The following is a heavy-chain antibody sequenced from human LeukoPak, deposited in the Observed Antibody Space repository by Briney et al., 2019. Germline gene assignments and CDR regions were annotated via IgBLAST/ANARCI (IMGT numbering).Heavy chain of an antibody. J-gene: IGHJ4*02. CDR2: ISYDGSNK. V-gene: IGHV3-30*18. CDR3: ANDDYGDYDSLDY. D-gene: IGHD4-17*01. Sequence: GGSLRLSCAASGFTFSSYGMHWVRQAPGKGLEWVAVISYDGSNKYYADSVKGRFTISRDNSENTLYLQMNSLRAEDTAVYYCANDDYGDYDSLDYWGQGTLVTVSS. CDR1: GFTFSSYG.